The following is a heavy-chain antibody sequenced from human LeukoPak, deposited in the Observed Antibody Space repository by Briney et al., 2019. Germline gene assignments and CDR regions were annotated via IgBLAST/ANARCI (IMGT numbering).Heavy chain of an antibody. D-gene: IGHD1-14*01. CDR3: ARESSPEDAFDI. V-gene: IGHV3-66*01. CDR1: EFSVGSNY. CDR2: IYSGGST. J-gene: IGHJ3*02. Sequence: GGSLRLSCAASEFSVGSNYMTWVRQAPGKGLEWVSLIYSGGSTYYADSVKGRFTISRDNSKNSLYLQMNSLRAEDTAVYYCARESSPEDAFDIWGQGTMVTVSS.